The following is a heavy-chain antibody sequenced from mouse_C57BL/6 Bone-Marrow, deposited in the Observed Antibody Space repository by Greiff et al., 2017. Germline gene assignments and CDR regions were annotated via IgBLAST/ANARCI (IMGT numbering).Heavy chain of an antibody. D-gene: IGHD3-3*01. CDR1: GFTFSSYC. Sequence: EVHLVESGGDLVKPGGSLKLSCAASGFTFSSYCMSWVRQTPDKRLEWVATISSGGSYTYYPDSVKGRFTISRDNAKNTLYLQMSSLKSEDTAMYYCARHVLRGYFDVWGTGTTVTVSS. V-gene: IGHV5-6*01. CDR2: ISSGGSYT. CDR3: ARHVLRGYFDV. J-gene: IGHJ1*03.